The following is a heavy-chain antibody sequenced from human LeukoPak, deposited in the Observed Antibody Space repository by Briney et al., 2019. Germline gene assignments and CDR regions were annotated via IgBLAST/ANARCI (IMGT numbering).Heavy chain of an antibody. Sequence: GGSLRLSCAASGFTFDDYGMSWVRQAPGKGLEWVSGINWNGGSTGYADSVKGRFTISRDNAKNSLFLQMNSLRAEDTAVYYCAKGERNYYDSSGYFDYWGQGTLVTVSS. CDR1: GFTFDDYG. V-gene: IGHV3-20*04. J-gene: IGHJ4*02. CDR2: INWNGGST. D-gene: IGHD3-22*01. CDR3: AKGERNYYDSSGYFDY.